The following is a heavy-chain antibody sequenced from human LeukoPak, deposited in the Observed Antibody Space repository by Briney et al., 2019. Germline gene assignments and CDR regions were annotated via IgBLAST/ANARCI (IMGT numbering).Heavy chain of an antibody. Sequence: PSETLSLTCTVSGGSISSSSYYWGWIRQPPGKGLEWIGSIYYSGSTYYNPSLKSRVTISVDTSKNQFSLKLSSVTAADTVVYYCARDSVGIAAAGTGFDYWGQGTLVTVSS. CDR1: GGSISSSSYY. D-gene: IGHD6-13*01. CDR2: IYYSGST. CDR3: ARDSVGIAAAGTGFDY. V-gene: IGHV4-39*07. J-gene: IGHJ4*02.